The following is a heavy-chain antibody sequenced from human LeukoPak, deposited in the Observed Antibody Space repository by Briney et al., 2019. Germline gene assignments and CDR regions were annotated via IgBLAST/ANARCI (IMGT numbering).Heavy chain of an antibody. J-gene: IGHJ4*02. Sequence: ASVKVSCKASGYTLTGYYMHWLRQAPGQGLEWMGWINPNSGDTNYAQKFQGRVTMTRDTSISTAYMELSRLRSDDTAVYYCARVDGYYYGYWGQGTLVTVSS. CDR2: INPNSGDT. D-gene: IGHD3-22*01. V-gene: IGHV1-2*02. CDR1: GYTLTGYY. CDR3: ARVDGYYYGY.